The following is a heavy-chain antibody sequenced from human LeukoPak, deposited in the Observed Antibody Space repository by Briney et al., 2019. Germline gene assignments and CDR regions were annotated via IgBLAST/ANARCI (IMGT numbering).Heavy chain of an antibody. CDR1: GGSFSVYY. J-gene: IGHJ3*02. V-gene: IGHV4-34*01. Sequence: PSETLSLTCALYGGSFSVYYWTWIRQPPGKGLEWIGEINHSGSTNYSPSLKSRVTISLDTSKNQFSLKLPSVTAADTAVYYCARGSRLTGTFDIWGQGTMVTVSS. D-gene: IGHD3-9*01. CDR2: INHSGST. CDR3: ARGSRLTGTFDI.